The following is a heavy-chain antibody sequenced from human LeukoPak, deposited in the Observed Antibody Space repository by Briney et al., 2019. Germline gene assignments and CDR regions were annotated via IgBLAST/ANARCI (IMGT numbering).Heavy chain of an antibody. CDR2: IWYDGSNK. V-gene: IGHV3-33*01. D-gene: IGHD4-23*01. CDR3: ARGHIGYGGNSGPYYYGMDV. CDR1: GFTFSSYG. Sequence: GGSLRLSCAASGFTFSSYGMHWVRQAPGKGLEWVAVIWYDGSNKHYADSVKGRFTISRDNSKNTLYLQMNSLRAEDTAVYYCARGHIGYGGNSGPYYYGMDVWGQGTTVTVSS. J-gene: IGHJ6*02.